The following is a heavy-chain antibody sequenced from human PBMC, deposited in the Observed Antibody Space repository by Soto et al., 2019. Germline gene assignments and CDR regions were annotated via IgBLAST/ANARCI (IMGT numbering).Heavy chain of an antibody. V-gene: IGHV3-33*01. CDR1: GFTFSSYG. CDR3: ARGYRGIAVAPHLTLGSDYFDY. Sequence: QVQLVESGGGVVQPGRSLRLSCAASGFTFSSYGMHWVRQAPGKGLEWVAVIWYDGSNKYYADSVKGRFTISRDNSKNTLYLQMNSLRAEDTAVYYCARGYRGIAVAPHLTLGSDYFDYWGQGTLVTVSS. J-gene: IGHJ4*02. CDR2: IWYDGSNK. D-gene: IGHD6-19*01.